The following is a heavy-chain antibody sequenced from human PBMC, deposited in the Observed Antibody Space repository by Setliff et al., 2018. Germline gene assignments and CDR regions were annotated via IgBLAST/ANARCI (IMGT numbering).Heavy chain of an antibody. CDR3: TRSRAPRVVLAADFDF. V-gene: IGHV1-18*01. D-gene: IGHD3-16*01. CDR1: GFSFTTFG. J-gene: IGHJ4*02. Sequence: ASVKVSCKTSGFSFTTFGFSWVRQAPGQGLEWMGWISTYSGETNYAQRFQDRLSVTADTSSKTTYMELRSLTSDDTAVYFCTRSRAPRVVLAADFDFWGQGTLVTVSS. CDR2: ISTYSGET.